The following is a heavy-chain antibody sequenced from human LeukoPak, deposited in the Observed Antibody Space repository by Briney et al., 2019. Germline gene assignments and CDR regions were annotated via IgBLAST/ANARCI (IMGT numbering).Heavy chain of an antibody. V-gene: IGHV3-21*01. CDR3: ARDQDIVLMVYAIPMNAFDI. CDR2: ISSSSSYI. J-gene: IGHJ3*02. Sequence: PGGSLRLSCAASGFTFSSYSMNWVRQAPGKGLEWVSSISSSSSYIYYADSVKGRFTISRDNAKNSLYLQMNSLRAEDTAVYYCARDQDIVLMVYAIPMNAFDIWGQGTMVTVSS. CDR1: GFTFSSYS. D-gene: IGHD2-8*01.